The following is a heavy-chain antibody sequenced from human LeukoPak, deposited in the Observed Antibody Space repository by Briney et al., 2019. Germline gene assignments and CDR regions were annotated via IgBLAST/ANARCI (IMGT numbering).Heavy chain of an antibody. CDR3: AKDHPDRGYDSSGYYDY. V-gene: IGHV3-23*01. D-gene: IGHD3-22*01. CDR1: GFTFSSYA. Sequence: GGSLRLSCAASGFTFSSYAMSWVRQAPGKGLGWVSAISGSGGSTYYADSVKGRFTISRDNSKNTLYLQMNSLRAEDTAVYYCAKDHPDRGYDSSGYYDYWGQGTLVTVSS. CDR2: ISGSGGST. J-gene: IGHJ4*02.